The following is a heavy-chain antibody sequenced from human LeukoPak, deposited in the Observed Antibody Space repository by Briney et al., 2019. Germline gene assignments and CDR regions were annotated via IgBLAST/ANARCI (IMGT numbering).Heavy chain of an antibody. D-gene: IGHD3-10*01. Sequence: PGGSLRLSCAASGFTFGNYWMSWVRQAPGKGLEWVANIKQDGSEKYCVDSVRGRFTISRDNAKNSLYLQMNSLRAEDTAVYYCASLRSTMVRGVIDYWGQGTLVTVSS. CDR3: ASLRSTMVRGVIDY. CDR2: IKQDGSEK. V-gene: IGHV3-7*01. CDR1: GFTFGNYW. J-gene: IGHJ4*02.